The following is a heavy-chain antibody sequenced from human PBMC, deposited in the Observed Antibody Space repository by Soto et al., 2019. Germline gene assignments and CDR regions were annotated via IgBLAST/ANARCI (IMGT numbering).Heavy chain of an antibody. CDR1: GGSVTSHH. Sequence: SETLSLTCFVSGGSVTSHHWGWIRQFPGQGLEWIAYTSYTGNTTYNPSLQSRVTISLDTSKNQVSLKLTSMTAADTAVYYCARDMHAVFTHYFDPWGQGTLVTVSS. CDR2: TSYTGNT. CDR3: ARDMHAVFTHYFDP. J-gene: IGHJ5*02. D-gene: IGHD2-8*01. V-gene: IGHV4-59*02.